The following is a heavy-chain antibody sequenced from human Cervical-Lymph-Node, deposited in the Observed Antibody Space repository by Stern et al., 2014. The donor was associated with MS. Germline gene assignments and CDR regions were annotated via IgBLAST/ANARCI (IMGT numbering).Heavy chain of an antibody. CDR1: GYSFTNYA. Sequence: QVQLVQSGSELKKPGASVKVSCKASGYSFTNYAMNWVRQAPGQGLEWMGWINTKTGHPTYGQRYTGRFVLSLDTSVSTAYLQISSLKVEDTAVYYCARGGASWRYGMDVWGQGTTVTVSS. J-gene: IGHJ6*02. CDR3: ARGGASWRYGMDV. CDR2: INTKTGHP. V-gene: IGHV7-4-1*02. D-gene: IGHD5-12*01.